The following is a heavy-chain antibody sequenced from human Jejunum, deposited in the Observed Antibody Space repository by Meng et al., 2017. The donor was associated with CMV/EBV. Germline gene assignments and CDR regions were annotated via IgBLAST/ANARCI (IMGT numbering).Heavy chain of an antibody. V-gene: IGHV4-61*08. Sequence: SGVSGSRRDSSWGWIRRPPGKEMEWMGYIAYSGSTNSNPSLKSRVTMSLDTSKTQVSLRLNSVTAADTAVYYCAWGPNMFYFDSWAQGTLVTVSS. CDR2: IAYSGST. J-gene: IGHJ4*02. CDR1: GVSGSRRDSS. CDR3: AWGPNMFYFDS. D-gene: IGHD3-16*01.